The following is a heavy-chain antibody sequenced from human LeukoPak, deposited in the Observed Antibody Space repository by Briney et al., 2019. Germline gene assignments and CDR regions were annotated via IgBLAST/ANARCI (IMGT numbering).Heavy chain of an antibody. J-gene: IGHJ1*01. V-gene: IGHV3-21*04. Sequence: GGSLRLSCAASGFTFSSYIMNWVRQAPGKGLEWVSSISSDSSYIYYADSVKGRFTISRDNSKNTLYLQMNSLRAEDTAVYYCAKVLVGYCSGGSCYSSEYFQHWGQGTLVTVSS. D-gene: IGHD2-15*01. CDR1: GFTFSSYI. CDR3: AKVLVGYCSGGSCYSSEYFQH. CDR2: ISSDSSYI.